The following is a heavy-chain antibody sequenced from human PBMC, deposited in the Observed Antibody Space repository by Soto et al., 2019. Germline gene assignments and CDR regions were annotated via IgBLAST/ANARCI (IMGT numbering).Heavy chain of an antibody. Sequence: QVQLEQSGDEVKKPGASVKVSCKASGYIFVNYGIAWVRQAPGQGLEWLGWISPYTGNTYYATKVQVIITLTTDTCTSAAFLGLGSLTSADTAVYYCALVDLYVTRTPQDVWGQGSTVTVSS. CDR3: ALVDLYVTRTPQDV. V-gene: IGHV1-18*01. J-gene: IGHJ6*02. D-gene: IGHD2-8*02. CDR2: ISPYTGNT. CDR1: GYIFVNYG.